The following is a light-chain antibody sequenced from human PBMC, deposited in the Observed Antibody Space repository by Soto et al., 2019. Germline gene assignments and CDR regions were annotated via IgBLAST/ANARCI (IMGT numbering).Light chain of an antibody. CDR3: GTWDSSLSASCV. CDR1: SSNIGNNY. J-gene: IGLJ1*01. Sequence: QSALTQPPSVSAAPGQKVTISCSGSSSNIGNNYVSWYQQLPGTAPKLLIYENNKRPSGIPDRFSGSKSGTSATLGITGLQTGDEADYYCGTWDSSLSASCVFGPGTKVTVL. V-gene: IGLV1-51*02. CDR2: ENN.